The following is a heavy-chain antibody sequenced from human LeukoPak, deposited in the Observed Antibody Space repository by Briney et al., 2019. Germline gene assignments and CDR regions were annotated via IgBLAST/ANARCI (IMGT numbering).Heavy chain of an antibody. CDR3: ARGSFYDTSGYYRRRLKYFQH. D-gene: IGHD3-22*01. Sequence: SETLSLTCAVSGVSISSFNWWSWVRQPPGKGLEWIGEIYHSGSTTYNASLKSRITISLDKSQNQLSLKLSSVTAADTAVYYCARGSFYDTSGYYRRRLKYFQHWGQGTLVTVSS. CDR1: GVSISSFNW. J-gene: IGHJ1*01. V-gene: IGHV4-4*02. CDR2: IYHSGST.